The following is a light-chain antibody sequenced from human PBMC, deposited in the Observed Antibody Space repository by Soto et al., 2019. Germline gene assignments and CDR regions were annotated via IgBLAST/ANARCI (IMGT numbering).Light chain of an antibody. CDR2: GAS. Sequence: EIVMTQSPATLSVSPGDRATLSCRASHSVRSNLAWYQQRPGQAPRLLIYGASTRATGIPARFSGSGSGTEFTLTISSLQSEDFAVYYCQQYNNWPRTFGQGTKLEIK. CDR3: QQYNNWPRT. V-gene: IGKV3-15*01. CDR1: HSVRSN. J-gene: IGKJ2*01.